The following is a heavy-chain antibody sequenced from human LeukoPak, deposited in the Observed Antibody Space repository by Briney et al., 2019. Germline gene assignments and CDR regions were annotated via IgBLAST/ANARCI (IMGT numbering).Heavy chain of an antibody. D-gene: IGHD3-10*01. Sequence: PGGSLRLSCAASGFTFSSYAMSWVRQAPGEGLGWVSSITTSGGSTYYADSVKGRFTISRDNAKNTLYLQMSSLRAEDTAVYYCAKDHYVSGRYDAFDIWGQGTMVTVSS. CDR3: AKDHYVSGRYDAFDI. CDR2: ITTSGGST. J-gene: IGHJ3*02. CDR1: GFTFSSYA. V-gene: IGHV3-23*01.